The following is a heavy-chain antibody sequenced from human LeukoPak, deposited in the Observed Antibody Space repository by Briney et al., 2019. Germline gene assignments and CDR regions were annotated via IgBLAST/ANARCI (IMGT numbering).Heavy chain of an antibody. CDR1: KFTFSNYG. CDR3: AKCPSGVLRYFAPIDY. CDR2: ISSDGSNK. Sequence: GGSLRLSCAASKFTFSNYGMHWVRQAPGKGLEWVAVISSDGSNKYYADSVKGRFTISGDNSKNTLYLQMNSLRAEDTAVYYCAKCPSGVLRYFAPIDYWGQGTLVTVSS. V-gene: IGHV3-30*18. J-gene: IGHJ4*02. D-gene: IGHD3-9*01.